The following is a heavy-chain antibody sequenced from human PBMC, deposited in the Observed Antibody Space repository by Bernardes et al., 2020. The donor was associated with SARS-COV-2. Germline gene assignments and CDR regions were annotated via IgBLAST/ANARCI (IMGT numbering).Heavy chain of an antibody. J-gene: IGHJ6*02. V-gene: IGHV3-64*02. CDR1: GFSVSSYA. CDR3: ARADFSGWDPDYGLDV. Sequence: GGSLRLSCSASGFSVSSYAMHWVRQAPGKGLEYVSVISRNGDKTYYADSVKGRFTISRDNSRNTLYLQMGGLRPEDMGVYYCARADFSGWDPDYGLDVWGQGTTVTVSS. D-gene: IGHD6-19*01. CDR2: ISRNGDKT.